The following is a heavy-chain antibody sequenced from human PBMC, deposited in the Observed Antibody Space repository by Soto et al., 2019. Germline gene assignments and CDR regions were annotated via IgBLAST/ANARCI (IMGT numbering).Heavy chain of an antibody. D-gene: IGHD3-22*01. Sequence: QVQLVESGGGVVQPGRSLRLSCAASGFTFSSYGMHWVRQAPGKGLEWVAVIWYDGSNKYYADSVKGRFTISRDNSKNTLYLQMNSLRAEDTAVYYCARALGDSRATAAFDIWGQGTMVTVSS. J-gene: IGHJ3*02. V-gene: IGHV3-33*01. CDR1: GFTFSSYG. CDR3: ARALGDSRATAAFDI. CDR2: IWYDGSNK.